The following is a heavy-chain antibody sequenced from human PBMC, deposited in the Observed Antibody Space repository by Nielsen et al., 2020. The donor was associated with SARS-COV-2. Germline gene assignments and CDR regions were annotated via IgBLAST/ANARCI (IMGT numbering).Heavy chain of an antibody. V-gene: IGHV3-23*01. J-gene: IGHJ4*02. D-gene: IGHD5-24*01. CDR3: ARVGTDG. CDR1: GFTFSDYV. Sequence: GGSLRLSCAASGFTFSDYVMNWVRQSPGKGLEWVAAISASGANTYYAASVKGRVTISRDNAKNTLYLQMNSLRAEDSAVYYCARVGTDGWGQGTLVTVSS. CDR2: ISASGANT.